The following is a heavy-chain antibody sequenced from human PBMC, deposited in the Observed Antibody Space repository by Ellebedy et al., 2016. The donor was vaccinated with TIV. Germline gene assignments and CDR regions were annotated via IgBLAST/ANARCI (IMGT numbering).Heavy chain of an antibody. CDR3: ARDGYYCSSTSCENDAFDI. J-gene: IGHJ3*02. CDR1: GFTFSSYS. D-gene: IGHD2-2*01. Sequence: GGSLRLSXAASGFTFSSYSMNWVRQAPGKGLEWVSYISSSSSTIYYADSVKGRFTISRDNAKNSLYLQMNSLRAEDTAVYYCARDGYYCSSTSCENDAFDIWGQGTMVTVSS. CDR2: ISSSSSTI. V-gene: IGHV3-48*04.